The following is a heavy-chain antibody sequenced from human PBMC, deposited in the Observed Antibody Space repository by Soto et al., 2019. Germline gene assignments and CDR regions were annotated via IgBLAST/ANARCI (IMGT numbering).Heavy chain of an antibody. J-gene: IGHJ5*02. D-gene: IGHD2-8*01. CDR3: ARNYLYEPFDP. V-gene: IGHV4-30-4*01. Sequence: LSLTCTVSGGSIISGDYYWSWIRQPPGKGLEWIGYIYYSGSTYHNPSLKSRVTISVDTSKNQFSLKLSSVTAADTAVYYCARNYLYEPFDPWGQGTLVTVSS. CDR1: GGSIISGDYY. CDR2: IYYSGST.